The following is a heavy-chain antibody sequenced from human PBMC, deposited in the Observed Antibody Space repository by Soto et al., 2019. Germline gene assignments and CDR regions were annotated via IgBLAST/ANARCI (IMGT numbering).Heavy chain of an antibody. J-gene: IGHJ2*01. Sequence: SVGGLVQPGGSPRLSCEASGFSFSAYWMSWVRQAPGKGLEWVANIKQDGSEQYYVDSVKGRFTISRNNAKNSLYLQMNSLRAEDTAVFYCARDFDVWGRGTLVTVSS. CDR1: GFSFSAYW. CDR3: ARDFDV. CDR2: IKQDGSEQ. V-gene: IGHV3-7*01.